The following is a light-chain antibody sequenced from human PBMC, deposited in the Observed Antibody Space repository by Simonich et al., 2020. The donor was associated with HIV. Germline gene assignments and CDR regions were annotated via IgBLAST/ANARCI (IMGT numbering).Light chain of an antibody. V-gene: IGKV4-1*01. J-gene: IGKJ5*01. Sequence: DIVMTQSPDSLAVSLGERATINCKSGQSVLYSSNNKNYLAWYQQKSGQPPKLLIYWASTRESGVPDRFRGSGSGTDFTLTISSLQAEDVAVYYCQQYYSTPFTFGQGTRLEIK. CDR2: WAS. CDR1: QSVLYSSNNKNY. CDR3: QQYYSTPFT.